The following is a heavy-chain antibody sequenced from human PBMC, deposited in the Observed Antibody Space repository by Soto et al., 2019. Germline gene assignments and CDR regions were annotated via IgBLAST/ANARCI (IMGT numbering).Heavy chain of an antibody. J-gene: IGHJ4*02. Sequence: PSETLSLTCTVSGGSISSGDYYWSWIRHPPGKGLEWIGYIYYSGSTYYNPSLKSRVTISVDTSKNQFSLKLSSVTAADTAVYYCARDHQLGYYDSSGYTDWGQGTLVTVSS. CDR2: IYYSGST. D-gene: IGHD3-22*01. CDR3: ARDHQLGYYDSSGYTD. CDR1: GGSISSGDYY. V-gene: IGHV4-30-4*01.